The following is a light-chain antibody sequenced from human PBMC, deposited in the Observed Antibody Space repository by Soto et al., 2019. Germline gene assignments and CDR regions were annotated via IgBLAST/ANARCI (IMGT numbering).Light chain of an antibody. Sequence: QSALTQPASVSGSPGQSITISCTGTSSDVGGYNYVSWYQQHPGKAPKLMIYEVSNRPSGVAHRFSGYKSGNTASLTSGVLSAEDEDDYYCSSYTSMSTYVFGTGTKLTVL. J-gene: IGLJ1*01. CDR3: SSYTSMSTYV. CDR2: EVS. V-gene: IGLV2-14*01. CDR1: SSDVGGYNY.